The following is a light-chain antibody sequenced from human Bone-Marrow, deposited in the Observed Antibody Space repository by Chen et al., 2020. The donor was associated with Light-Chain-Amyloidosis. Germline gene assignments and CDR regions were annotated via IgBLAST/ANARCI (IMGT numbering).Light chain of an antibody. V-gene: IGLV6-57*01. CDR2: EDG. J-gene: IGLJ3*02. CDR1: SGSIAANF. Sequence: FMRTHPHSVAESPGQTGSISCTPSSGSIAANFVQWSQQRPGSSPTTVIYEDGQRPSGVPDRFSGSIDRSSNSASLTIAGLKTEDEADYYCQSYQGSSQGVFGGGTKLTVL. CDR3: QSYQGSSQGV.